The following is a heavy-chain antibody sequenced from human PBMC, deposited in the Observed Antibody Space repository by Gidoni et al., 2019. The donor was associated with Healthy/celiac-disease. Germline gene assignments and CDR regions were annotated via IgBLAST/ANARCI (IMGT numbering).Heavy chain of an antibody. CDR2: ISSSSSYI. J-gene: IGHJ4*02. V-gene: IGHV3-21*01. Sequence: VQLVESGGGLVKPGGSLRLSCAASGVTFSSYSMNWVRQAPGKGLDWVSSISSSSSYIYYADSVKGRFTISRDNAKNSLYLQMNSLRAEDTAVYYCATGNEYSSSSLDYWGQGTLVTVSS. CDR1: GVTFSSYS. D-gene: IGHD6-6*01. CDR3: ATGNEYSSSSLDY.